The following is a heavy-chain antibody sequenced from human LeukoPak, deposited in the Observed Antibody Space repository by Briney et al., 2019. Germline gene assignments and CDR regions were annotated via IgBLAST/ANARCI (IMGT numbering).Heavy chain of an antibody. D-gene: IGHD6-6*01. CDR2: INHSGST. V-gene: IGHV4-34*01. CDR3: ARGASRVWYSSSSVRFDP. J-gene: IGHJ5*02. CDR1: GGSFSGYY. Sequence: SETLSLTCAVYGGSFSGYYWSWIRQPPGKGLEWIGEINHSGSTNYNPSLKRRVTISVDTSKNQFSLKLSSVTAADTAVYYCARGASRVWYSSSSVRFDPWGQGTLVTVSS.